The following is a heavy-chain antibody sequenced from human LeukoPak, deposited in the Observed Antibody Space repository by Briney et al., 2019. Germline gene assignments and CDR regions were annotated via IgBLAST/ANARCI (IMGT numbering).Heavy chain of an antibody. V-gene: IGHV3-53*01. CDR3: ARGVGGWYSSSWYLGY. J-gene: IGHJ4*02. Sequence: GGSLRLSCAASGFTVSSNYMSWVRQAPGKGLEWVSVIYSGGSTYYADSVKGRFTISRDNSKNTLYLQMNSLRAEDTAVYYCARGVGGWYSSSWYLGYWGQGTLVTVSS. D-gene: IGHD6-13*01. CDR1: GFTVSSNY. CDR2: IYSGGST.